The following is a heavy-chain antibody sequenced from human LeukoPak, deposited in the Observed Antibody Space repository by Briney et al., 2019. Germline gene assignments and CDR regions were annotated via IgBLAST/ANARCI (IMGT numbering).Heavy chain of an antibody. CDR3: ARPNQYCTGLRCYSGHY. CDR1: GGSISSSSYY. D-gene: IGHD2-15*01. V-gene: IGHV4-39*01. Sequence: SETLSLTCTVSGGSISSSSYYWGWIRQPPGKGLEWIGSIYPGGRTHYNPSLKSRVTISVDTSKNQFSLRLNSVTAADTAVYYCARPNQYCTGLRCYSGHYWGQGTLVTVSS. CDR2: IYPGGRT. J-gene: IGHJ4*02.